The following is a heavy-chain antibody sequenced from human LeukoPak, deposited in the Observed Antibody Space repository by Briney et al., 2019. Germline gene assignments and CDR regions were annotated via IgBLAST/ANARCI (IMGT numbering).Heavy chain of an antibody. CDR3: GRAGDMAFEI. D-gene: IGHD2-21*02. J-gene: IGHJ3*02. CDR1: GGSISSSSYY. V-gene: IGHV4-39*07. CDR2: IYYSGRT. Sequence: SETLSLTCTVSGGSISSSSYYWGCIRQPPGKGLEWIGSIYYSGRTYYNPSLKIRVTISVGTSKTQFSLKLSSVTAADSAVYSCGRAGDMAFEIWGRGTMVTVSS.